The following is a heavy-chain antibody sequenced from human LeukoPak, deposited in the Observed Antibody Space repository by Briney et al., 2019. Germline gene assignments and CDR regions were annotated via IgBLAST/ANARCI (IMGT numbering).Heavy chain of an antibody. CDR3: ARDDGRGWPY. D-gene: IGHD6-19*01. Sequence: GGSLRLSCAASGFSVSSNYMSWVRQAPGRGLEWVSVIYSDGSTSYADSVKGRFTISRDNSKNTLYLQMNSLRAEDTAVYYCARDDGRGWPYWGQGTLVTVSS. J-gene: IGHJ4*02. CDR1: GFSVSSNY. CDR2: IYSDGST. V-gene: IGHV3-66*01.